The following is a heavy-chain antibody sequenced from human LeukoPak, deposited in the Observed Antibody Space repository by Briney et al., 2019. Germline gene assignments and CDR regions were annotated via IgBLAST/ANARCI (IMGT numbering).Heavy chain of an antibody. CDR2: ISSSSSTI. D-gene: IGHD3-3*01. CDR3: AAGGTSGY. CDR1: GFTFSSYS. Sequence: RPGGSLRLSCAASGFTFSSYSMNWVRQAPGKGLEWVSYISSSSSTIYYADSVKGRFTISRDNAKNSLYLQTNSLRAEDTAVYYCAAGGTSGYWGQGTLVTVSS. V-gene: IGHV3-48*01. J-gene: IGHJ4*02.